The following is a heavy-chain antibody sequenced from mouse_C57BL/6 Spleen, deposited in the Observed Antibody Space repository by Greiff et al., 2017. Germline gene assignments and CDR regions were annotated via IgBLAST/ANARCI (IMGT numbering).Heavy chain of an antibody. Sequence: VQLQHSGAELVRPGTSVKVSCKASGYAFTNYLIEWVKQRPGQGLEWIGVINPGSGGTNYNEKFKGKATLTADKSSSTAYMQLSSLTSEDSAVYFCARSYYGNYMDYWGQGTSVTVSS. CDR1: GYAFTNYL. D-gene: IGHD2-1*01. CDR3: ARSYYGNYMDY. V-gene: IGHV1-54*01. CDR2: INPGSGGT. J-gene: IGHJ4*01.